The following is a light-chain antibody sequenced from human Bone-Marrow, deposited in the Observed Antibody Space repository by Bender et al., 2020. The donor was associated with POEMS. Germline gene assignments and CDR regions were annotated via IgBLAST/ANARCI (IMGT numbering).Light chain of an antibody. CDR3: QSYDSDLNGWV. Sequence: QSALTQPRSLSGSPGQSVTISCTGTTSDVGGYDFVSWYRQHPGEAPKLMIWDVTKRPSGVPDRFSGSKSGNTASLTISRLQSEDEAAYFCQSYDSDLNGWVFGGGTKLTVL. CDR2: DVT. V-gene: IGLV2-11*01. CDR1: TSDVGGYDF. J-gene: IGLJ3*02.